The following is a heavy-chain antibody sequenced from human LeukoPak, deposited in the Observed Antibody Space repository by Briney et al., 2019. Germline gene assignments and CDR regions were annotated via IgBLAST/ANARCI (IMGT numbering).Heavy chain of an antibody. CDR1: GYSISSGYY. CDR3: ARTANYDFRSGYYLDY. CDR2: IYHSGST. V-gene: IGHV4-38-2*01. Sequence: SETLSLTCAVSGYSISSGYYWGWIRQPPGKGLEWIGSIYHSGSTYYNPSLKSRVTISVDTSKNQFSLKLSSVTAADTAVYYCARTANYDFRSGYYLDYWGQGTLVTVSS. J-gene: IGHJ4*02. D-gene: IGHD3-3*01.